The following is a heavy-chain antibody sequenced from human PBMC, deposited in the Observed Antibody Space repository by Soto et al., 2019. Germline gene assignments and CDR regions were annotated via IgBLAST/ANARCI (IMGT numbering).Heavy chain of an antibody. CDR1: GGSISSGDYY. J-gene: IGHJ3*02. V-gene: IGHV4-30-4*01. CDR3: ARGDLKSVAFDI. Sequence: SETLSLTCTVSGGSISSGDYYWSWIRQPPGKGLEWIGYIYYSGSTYYNPSLKSRVTISVDTSKNQFSLKLSSVTAADTAVYYCARGDLKSVAFDIWGQGTMVTVSS. CDR2: IYYSGST.